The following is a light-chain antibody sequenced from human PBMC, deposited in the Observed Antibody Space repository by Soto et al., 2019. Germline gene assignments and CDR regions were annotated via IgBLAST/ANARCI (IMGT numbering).Light chain of an antibody. Sequence: DIQMTQSPSSLSASVGDRVTITCRASQTIYSSLNWDQQKPGKAPNLLIYTASTLQSGVPSRFSHSGSGTEFSLTISGLQREDFATYYCQQSYSAPLTVGQGTAVEVK. V-gene: IGKV1-39*01. CDR2: TAS. CDR3: QQSYSAPLT. CDR1: QTIYSS. J-gene: IGKJ1*01.